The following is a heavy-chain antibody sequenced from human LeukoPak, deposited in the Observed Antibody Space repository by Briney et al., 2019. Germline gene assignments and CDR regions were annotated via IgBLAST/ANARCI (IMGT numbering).Heavy chain of an antibody. V-gene: IGHV4-34*01. Sequence: PSETLSLTCAVYGGSFSGYYWSWIRQPPGKGLEWIGEINHSGSTNYNPSLKSRVTISVDTSKNQFSLKLSSVTAADTAVYYCARGLVHIVLMVYAIRGVFDYWGQGTLVTVSS. D-gene: IGHD2-8*01. CDR2: INHSGST. J-gene: IGHJ4*02. CDR1: GGSFSGYY. CDR3: ARGLVHIVLMVYAIRGVFDY.